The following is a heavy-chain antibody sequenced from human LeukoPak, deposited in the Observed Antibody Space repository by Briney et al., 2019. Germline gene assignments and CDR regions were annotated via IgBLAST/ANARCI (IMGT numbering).Heavy chain of an antibody. CDR2: IQQHGSET. V-gene: IGHV3-7*01. CDR3: ATYSSSNGREFQY. J-gene: IGHJ1*01. D-gene: IGHD2-2*01. Sequence: PGGSLRLSCEGSGFTFSNYWMSWVRQAPGKGLEWVANIQQHGSETYYGDSVKGRFTISRDNAKNSLYLQMNSLRAEDTAVYYCATYSSSNGREFQYWGQGTLLTVSS. CDR1: GFTFSNYW.